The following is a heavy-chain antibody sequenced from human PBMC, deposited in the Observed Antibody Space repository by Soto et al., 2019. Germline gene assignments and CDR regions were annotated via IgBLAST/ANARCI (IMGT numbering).Heavy chain of an antibody. CDR2: ISAYNGNT. V-gene: IGHV1-18*01. CDR1: GYTFTSYG. J-gene: IGHJ4*02. CDR3: ARGDVLLWFGELGFFDY. Sequence: QVQLVQSGAEVKKPGASLKVSCKASGYTFTSYGISWVRQAPGQGLEWMGWISAYNGNTNYAQKLQGRVTMTTDTSTSTAYMELRSLRSDDTAVYYCARGDVLLWFGELGFFDYWGQGTLVTVSS. D-gene: IGHD3-10*01.